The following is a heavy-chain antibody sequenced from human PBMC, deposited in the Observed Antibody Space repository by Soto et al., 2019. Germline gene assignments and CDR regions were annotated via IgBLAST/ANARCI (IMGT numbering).Heavy chain of an antibody. V-gene: IGHV3-30-3*01. Sequence: GGSLRLSCAASGFTFSSYAMHWVRQAPGKGLEWVAVISYDGSNKYYADSVKGRFTISRDNSKNTLYLQMNSLRAEDTAVYYCARDVRGLQKSYGMDVWGQGTTVTVSS. CDR1: GFTFSSYA. CDR3: ARDVRGLQKSYGMDV. J-gene: IGHJ6*02. CDR2: ISYDGSNK. D-gene: IGHD4-4*01.